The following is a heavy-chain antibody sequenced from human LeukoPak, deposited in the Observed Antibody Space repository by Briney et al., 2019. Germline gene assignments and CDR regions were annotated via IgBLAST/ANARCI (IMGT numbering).Heavy chain of an antibody. CDR2: INHSGST. CDR1: GGSISSSSYY. CDR3: ARQDYDYVWGSYRPYYFDY. V-gene: IGHV4-39*01. J-gene: IGHJ4*02. Sequence: SETLSLTCTVSGGSISSSSYYWSWIRQPPGKGLEWIGEINHSGSTNYNPSLKSRVTISVDTSKNQFSLKLSSVTAADTAVYYCARQDYDYVWGSYRPYYFDYWGQGTLVTVSS. D-gene: IGHD3-16*02.